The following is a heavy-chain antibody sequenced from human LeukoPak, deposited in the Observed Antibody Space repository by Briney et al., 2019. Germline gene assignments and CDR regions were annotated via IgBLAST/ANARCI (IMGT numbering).Heavy chain of an antibody. CDR2: INPNSGDT. CDR3: TRDVPGYSSNFDF. D-gene: IGHD6-19*01. Sequence: ASVKVSCKASGYAFSGYFVHWVRQAPGQELEWMGWINPNSGDTNCAQRFQGRVTMTRDTSISTAYMEVNWLTPDDTAVYYCTRDVPGYSSNFDFWGQGTLVTVSS. CDR1: GYAFSGYF. J-gene: IGHJ4*02. V-gene: IGHV1-2*02.